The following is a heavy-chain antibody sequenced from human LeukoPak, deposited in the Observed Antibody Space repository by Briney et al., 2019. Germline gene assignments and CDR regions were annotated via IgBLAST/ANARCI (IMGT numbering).Heavy chain of an antibody. CDR3: AKSGGWLQLGD. CDR1: GFAFRSDW. V-gene: IGHV3-7*01. J-gene: IGHJ4*02. CDR2: IKEDGSEK. D-gene: IGHD5-24*01. Sequence: TGGSLRLSCAASGFAFRSDWMVWVRQAPGKGLEWVATIKEDGSEKAYVDSVKGRFTISIDNARNSLYLQMNSLRAEDTAVYYCAKSGGWLQLGDWGQGTLVTVSS.